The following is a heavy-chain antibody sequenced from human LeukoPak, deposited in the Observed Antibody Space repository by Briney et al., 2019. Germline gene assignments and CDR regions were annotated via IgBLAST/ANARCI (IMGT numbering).Heavy chain of an antibody. Sequence: PGGSLRLSCAASGFTFCGCLFRWGRRAPGRGVGGVAIISYDGGNKYYADSVKGRFTISRDNSKNTLYLQMNSLGAEDTAVYFCVSLGYSSSSVRYWGQGTLVTVSS. CDR2: ISYDGGNK. D-gene: IGHD6-6*01. CDR3: VSLGYSSSSVRY. CDR1: GFTFCGCL. V-gene: IGHV3-30*04. J-gene: IGHJ4*02.